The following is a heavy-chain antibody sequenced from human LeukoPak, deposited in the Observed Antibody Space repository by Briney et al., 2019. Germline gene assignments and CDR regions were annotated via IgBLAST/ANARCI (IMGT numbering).Heavy chain of an antibody. Sequence: ASVKVSCKASGYTFTSYGISWVRQAPGQGLEWMGWISAYNGNTNYAQKLQGRVTMTTDTSTSTAYMELRSLRSDDTAVHYCAKAAHIAADRTHAFDIWGQGTMVTVSS. J-gene: IGHJ3*02. CDR1: GYTFTSYG. V-gene: IGHV1-18*01. CDR3: AKAAHIAADRTHAFDI. D-gene: IGHD6-6*01. CDR2: ISAYNGNT.